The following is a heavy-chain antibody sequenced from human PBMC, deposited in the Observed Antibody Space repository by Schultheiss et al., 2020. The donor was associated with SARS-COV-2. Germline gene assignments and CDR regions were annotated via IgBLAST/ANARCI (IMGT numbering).Heavy chain of an antibody. J-gene: IGHJ4*02. CDR1: GFTFSDYY. D-gene: IGHD4-17*01. V-gene: IGHV3-74*01. CDR2: IKTDGSAT. Sequence: GEPLKISCAASGFTFSDYYMSWIRQAPGKGLVWVSRIKTDGSATTYADSVKGRFTISRDNAKNTLYLQMSRLRAEDTAVYYCARDDYDYGDGVLDYWGQGTLVTVSS. CDR3: ARDDYDYGDGVLDY.